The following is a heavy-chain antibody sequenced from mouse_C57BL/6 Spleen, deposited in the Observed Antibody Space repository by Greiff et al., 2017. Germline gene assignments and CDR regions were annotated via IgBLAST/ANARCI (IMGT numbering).Heavy chain of an antibody. J-gene: IGHJ2*01. V-gene: IGHV1-74*01. D-gene: IGHD3-3*01. Sequence: QVQLQQPGAELVKPGASVKVSCKASGYTFTSYWTHWVKQRPGQGLEWIGRIHPSDSETNYNQKFKGKATLTVDKSSSTAYMQLSSLTSEDSAVYYCAIERDGYYFDYWGQGTTLTVSS. CDR1: GYTFTSYW. CDR2: IHPSDSET. CDR3: AIERDGYYFDY.